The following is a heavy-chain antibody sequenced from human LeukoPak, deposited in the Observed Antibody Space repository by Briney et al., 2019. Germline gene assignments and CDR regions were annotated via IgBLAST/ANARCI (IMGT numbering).Heavy chain of an antibody. CDR1: GFTFSSCA. V-gene: IGHV3-23*01. J-gene: IGHJ4*02. Sequence: GGSLRLSCAASGFTFSSCAMSWVRQAPGKGLEWVSVVSGSGSSTFYADSVKGRFTISRDNSKNTLYLQMNSLRAEDTAVYYCAKCGSSWSHLPFDYWGQGNLVTVSS. CDR2: VSGSGSST. CDR3: AKCGSSWSHLPFDY. D-gene: IGHD6-13*01.